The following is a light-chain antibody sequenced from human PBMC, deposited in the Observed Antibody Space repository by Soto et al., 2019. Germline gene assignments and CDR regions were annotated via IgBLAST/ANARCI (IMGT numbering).Light chain of an antibody. J-gene: IGLJ1*01. CDR3: CSLKTSHNYV. CDR1: SSDLASYDY. Sequence: QSALAQPPSVSGSPGQSVTISCTGTSSDLASYDYVSWYQQHPGKAPKLMIYHVTYRPSGVSNRYSGSKSGNSASLTISGLQADDEADYYCCSLKTSHNYVFGSGTKVTV. V-gene: IGLV2-14*03. CDR2: HVT.